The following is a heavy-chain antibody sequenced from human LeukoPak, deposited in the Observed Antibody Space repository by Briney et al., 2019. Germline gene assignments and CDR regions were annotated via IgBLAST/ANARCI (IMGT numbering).Heavy chain of an antibody. CDR2: ISAYNGNT. CDR3: ARDSYCSSTSCYYRYYYGMDV. J-gene: IGHJ6*02. V-gene: IGHV1-18*01. CDR1: GYTFTSYG. Sequence: ASVKVSCKASGYTFTSYGISWVRQAPGQGLEWMGWISAYNGNTNYAQELQGRVTMTTDTSTSTAYLELRSLRSDDTAVYYCARDSYCSSTSCYYRYYYGMDVWGQGTTVTVSS. D-gene: IGHD2-2*01.